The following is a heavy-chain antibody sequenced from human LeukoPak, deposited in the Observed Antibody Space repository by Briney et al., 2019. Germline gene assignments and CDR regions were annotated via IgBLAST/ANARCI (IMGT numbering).Heavy chain of an antibody. V-gene: IGHV4-4*07. J-gene: IGHJ4*02. CDR3: ARGIVGSTIDY. Sequence: SETLSLTCTVSGGSTSSYYWSWIRQPAGKGLEWIGRIYTSGSTNYNPSLMSRVTMSVDTSKSQFSLKLYSVTAADTAVYYCARGIVGSTIDYWGQGTLVTVSS. D-gene: IGHD1-26*01. CDR1: GGSTSSYY. CDR2: IYTSGST.